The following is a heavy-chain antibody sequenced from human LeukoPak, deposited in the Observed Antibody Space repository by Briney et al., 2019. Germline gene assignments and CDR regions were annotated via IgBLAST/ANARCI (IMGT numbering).Heavy chain of an antibody. Sequence: GRSLRLSCAASGFTFRSFVMHWVRQAPDKGLEWVAAISYEDGSNKYYADSVKGRFTISRDNSQNTLYLQMDSLRPDDTAVYYCAKVREIRFRGPQDYWGQGTLSPSPQ. D-gene: IGHD3-16*01. CDR2: ISYEDGSNK. CDR1: GFTFRSFV. CDR3: AKVREIRFRGPQDY. V-gene: IGHV3-30*14. J-gene: IGHJ4*02.